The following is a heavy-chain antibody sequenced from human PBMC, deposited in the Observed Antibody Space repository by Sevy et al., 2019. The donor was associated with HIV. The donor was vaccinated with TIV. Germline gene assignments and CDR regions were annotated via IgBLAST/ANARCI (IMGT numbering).Heavy chain of an antibody. Sequence: SETLSLTCTVSGGSISSGNYLWSWIRQTPGKGLEWIGTVHYSGRTYYNPSIKRRVTISEDTSKNQFSLNLNSVTAADTAVYFCARNFDYWGQGTLVTVSS. CDR2: VHYSGRT. CDR3: ARNFDY. CDR1: GGSISSGNYL. V-gene: IGHV4-39*01. J-gene: IGHJ4*02.